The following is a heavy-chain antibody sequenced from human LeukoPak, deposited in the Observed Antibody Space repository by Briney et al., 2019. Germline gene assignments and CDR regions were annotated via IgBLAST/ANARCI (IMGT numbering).Heavy chain of an antibody. CDR2: IIPLFGTA. CDR1: GGTFSSYA. CDR3: ARARFAMSIPYYYYMDV. D-gene: IGHD2-2*01. J-gene: IGHJ6*03. Sequence: SVKVSCKASGGTFSSYAISWVRQAPGQGLEWMGGIIPLFGTANYAQKFQGRVTITTDESTSTAYMELSSLRSEDTAVYYCARARFAMSIPYYYYMDVWGKGTTVTVSS. V-gene: IGHV1-69*05.